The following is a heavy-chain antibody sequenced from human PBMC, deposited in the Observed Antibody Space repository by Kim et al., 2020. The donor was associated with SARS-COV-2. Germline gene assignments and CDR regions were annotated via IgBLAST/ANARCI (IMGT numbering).Heavy chain of an antibody. J-gene: IGHJ3*02. CDR3: ARDMWYNWNEGAFDI. Sequence: AGAVTGRLTIPSDRSKNKLYVQMNGLRAGDTAVYYCARDMWYNWNEGAFDIWGQGTMVTVSS. V-gene: IGHV3-30*07. D-gene: IGHD1-1*01.